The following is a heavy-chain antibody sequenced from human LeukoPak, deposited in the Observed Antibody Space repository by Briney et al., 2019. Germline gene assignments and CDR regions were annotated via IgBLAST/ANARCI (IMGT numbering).Heavy chain of an antibody. D-gene: IGHD6-19*01. Sequence: SETLSLTCTVSGGSISSYYWSWIRQPPGKGLEWIGYIYYSGSTNYNPSLKSRVTISVDTSKNQFSLKLSSVTAADTAVYYCARRRIAVAGPFDYWGQGTLVTVSS. J-gene: IGHJ4*02. CDR2: IYYSGST. CDR3: ARRRIAVAGPFDY. CDR1: GGSISSYY. V-gene: IGHV4-59*01.